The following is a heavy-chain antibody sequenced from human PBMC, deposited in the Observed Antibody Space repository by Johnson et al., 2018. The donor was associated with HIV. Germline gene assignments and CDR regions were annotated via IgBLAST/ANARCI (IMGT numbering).Heavy chain of an antibody. CDR3: ARDVRGLPDAFDI. CDR2: ISYDGSNK. D-gene: IGHD5/OR15-5a*01. Sequence: QVQLVESGGGVVQPGRSLRLSCAASGFTFSNYAMSWVRQAPGKGLEWVAVISYDGSNKYYADSVKGRFTISRDNSKNTLYLQMNSLRAEDTAVYYCARDVRGLPDAFDIWGQGTMVTVSS. J-gene: IGHJ3*02. CDR1: GFTFSNYA. V-gene: IGHV3-30-3*01.